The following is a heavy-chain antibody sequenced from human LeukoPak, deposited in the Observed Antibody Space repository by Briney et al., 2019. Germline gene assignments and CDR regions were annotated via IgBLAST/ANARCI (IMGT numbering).Heavy chain of an antibody. CDR3: ARQKGPYSGSYVEAYFDY. CDR1: GGSISSYY. V-gene: IGHV4-39*01. CDR2: IYYSGST. Sequence: PSETLSLTCTVSGGSISSYYWGWLRQPPGKGLEWIGSIYYSGSTYYNPSLKSRVTISVDTSKNQFSLKLSSVTAADTAVYYCARQKGPYSGSYVEAYFDYWGQGTLVTVSS. D-gene: IGHD1-26*01. J-gene: IGHJ4*02.